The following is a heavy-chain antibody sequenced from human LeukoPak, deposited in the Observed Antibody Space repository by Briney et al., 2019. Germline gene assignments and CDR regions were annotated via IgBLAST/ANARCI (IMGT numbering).Heavy chain of an antibody. CDR3: ARVGSQSFDY. CDR2: IYYSGST. V-gene: IGHV4-59*11. CDR1: GDSITNHY. J-gene: IGHJ4*02. D-gene: IGHD2-2*03. Sequence: SETLSLTCIVSGDSITNHYWSWIRQPPGKGLEWIGYIYYSGSTNYNPSLKSRVTISVDTSKNQFSLKLSSVTAADTAVYYCARVGSQSFDYWGQGTLVTVSS.